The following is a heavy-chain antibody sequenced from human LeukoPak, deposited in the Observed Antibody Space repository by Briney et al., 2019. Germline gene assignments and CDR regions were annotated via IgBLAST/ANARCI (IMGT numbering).Heavy chain of an antibody. CDR2: MYHSGIT. CDR1: GYSINSAYY. Sequence: TSETLSLTCAVSGYSINSAYYWGWIRQPPGKGLEWIASMYHSGITYYNSSLKSRATISVDTSKNQFSLKLNSVTAADTSVYYCARLTPGKNWFDPWGHGTLVTASS. CDR3: ARLTPGKNWFDP. V-gene: IGHV4-38-2*01. D-gene: IGHD3-10*01. J-gene: IGHJ5*02.